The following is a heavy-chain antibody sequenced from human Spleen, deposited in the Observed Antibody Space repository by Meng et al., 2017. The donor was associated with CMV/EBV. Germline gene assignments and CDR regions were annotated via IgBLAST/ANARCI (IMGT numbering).Heavy chain of an antibody. J-gene: IGHJ4*02. Sequence: GGSLRLSCAASGLTFTTYWMNWVRQAPGKGLEWVANIKEDGSEKYYVDSVKGRFTISRDNAKNSLYLQMNSLRVEDTAVYYCVKLFDYWGQGTLVTVSS. CDR3: VKLFDY. CDR2: IKEDGSEK. D-gene: IGHD3-10*01. CDR1: GLTFTTYW. V-gene: IGHV3-7*01.